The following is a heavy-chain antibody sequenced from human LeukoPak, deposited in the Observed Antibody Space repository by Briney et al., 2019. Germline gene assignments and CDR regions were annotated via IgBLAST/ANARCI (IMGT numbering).Heavy chain of an antibody. J-gene: IGHJ2*01. CDR2: ISAYNGNT. V-gene: IGHV1-18*04. Sequence: ASVKVSCKASGYTFTGYYMHWVRQAPGQGLEWMGWISAYNGNTNYAQKLQGRVTMTTDTSTSTAYMELRSLRSDDTAVYYCARGLKNWYFDLWGRGTLVTVSS. CDR1: GYTFTGYY. CDR3: ARGLKNWYFDL.